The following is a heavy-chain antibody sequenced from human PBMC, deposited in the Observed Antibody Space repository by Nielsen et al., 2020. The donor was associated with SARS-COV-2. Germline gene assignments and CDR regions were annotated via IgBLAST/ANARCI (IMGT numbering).Heavy chain of an antibody. D-gene: IGHD2-2*01. Sequence: WIRQPPGKGLEWVAVISYDGSNKYYADSVKGRFTISRDNSKNTLYLQMNSLRAEDTAVYYCAKDSRGYCSSTSCYVGMDVWGQGTTVTVSS. V-gene: IGHV3-30*18. J-gene: IGHJ6*02. CDR2: ISYDGSNK. CDR3: AKDSRGYCSSTSCYVGMDV.